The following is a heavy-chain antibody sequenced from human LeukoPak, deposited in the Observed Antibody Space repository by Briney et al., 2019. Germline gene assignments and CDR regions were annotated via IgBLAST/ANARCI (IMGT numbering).Heavy chain of an antibody. Sequence: PGGSLRLSCAASGFSVSSNFMNWVRQAPGKGLEWVSYISSSGSTIYYAASVKGRFTFSRDNAKNSLYLQMNSLRAEDTAVYYCAELGITMIGGVWGKGTTVTISS. CDR1: GFSVSSNF. CDR2: ISSSGSTI. D-gene: IGHD3-10*02. V-gene: IGHV3-48*04. J-gene: IGHJ6*04. CDR3: AELGITMIGGV.